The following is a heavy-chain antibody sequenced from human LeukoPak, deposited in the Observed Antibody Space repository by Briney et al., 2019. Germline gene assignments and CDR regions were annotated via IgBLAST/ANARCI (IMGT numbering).Heavy chain of an antibody. CDR1: GFTFSDYY. CDR3: ARDLRLVRGVSAKPYFDY. V-gene: IGHV3-30*03. CDR2: ISYDGSNK. D-gene: IGHD3-10*01. Sequence: GGSLRLSCAASGFTFSDYYMSWIRQAPGKGLEWVAIISYDGSNKYYADSVKGRFTISRDNSKNTLYLQMNSLRAEDTAVYYCARDLRLVRGVSAKPYFDYWGQGTLVTVSS. J-gene: IGHJ4*02.